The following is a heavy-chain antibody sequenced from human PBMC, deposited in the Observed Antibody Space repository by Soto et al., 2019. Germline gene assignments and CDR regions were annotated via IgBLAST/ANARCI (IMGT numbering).Heavy chain of an antibody. J-gene: IGHJ6*03. CDR2: IKQDGSEK. CDR3: ARNIYNWNYWRNYYYMDV. D-gene: IGHD1-7*01. Sequence: EVQLVESGGGLVQPGGSLRLSCAASGFTFSSYWMSWVRQAPGKGLEWVTNIKQDGSEKYYVDSVKGRFTISRDNVKNSLYLQMNSLRAEDTAVYYCARNIYNWNYWRNYYYMDVWGKGTTVTVSS. CDR1: GFTFSSYW. V-gene: IGHV3-7*01.